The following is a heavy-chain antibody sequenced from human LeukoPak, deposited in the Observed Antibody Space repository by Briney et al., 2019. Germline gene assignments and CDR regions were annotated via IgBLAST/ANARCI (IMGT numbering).Heavy chain of an antibody. CDR2: IKKDGSEK. CDR1: GFTFSSYW. Sequence: GGSLRLSCAASGFTFSSYWMSWVRQAPGKGLEWVANIKKDGSEKYYVDSVKGRFTISRDNAETSLYLQMNSLRAEDTAVYYCARGRGAYSSSWTPPGHYYYYYYMDVWGKGTTVTISS. V-gene: IGHV3-7*01. D-gene: IGHD6-13*01. CDR3: ARGRGAYSSSWTPPGHYYYYYYMDV. J-gene: IGHJ6*03.